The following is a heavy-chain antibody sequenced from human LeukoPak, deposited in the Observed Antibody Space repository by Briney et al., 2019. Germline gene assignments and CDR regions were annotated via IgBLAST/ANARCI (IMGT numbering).Heavy chain of an antibody. V-gene: IGHV3-23*01. J-gene: IGHJ4*02. D-gene: IGHD3-3*01. CDR1: GFTFSSYP. CDR3: AKAYDFWSGIDY. Sequence: GGSLRLSCAASGFTFSSYPMSWVRQAPGKGLEWVSAISGSGGSTYYADSVKGRFTISRDNSKNTLYLQMNSLRDEDTAVYYCAKAYDFWSGIDYWGQGTLVTVSS. CDR2: ISGSGGST.